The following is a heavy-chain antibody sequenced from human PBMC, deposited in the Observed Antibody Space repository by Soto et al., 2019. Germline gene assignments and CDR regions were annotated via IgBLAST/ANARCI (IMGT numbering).Heavy chain of an antibody. J-gene: IGHJ5*02. CDR2: MNVYNGHT. CDR3: ARALSRGWFDH. D-gene: IGHD1-26*01. Sequence: QVQLVQSGAEVKKPGASVKVSCKASGYIFNNYAISWVRQAPGQGLEWMGWMNVYNGHTKYAQKVQGRRTMTTDTSTSTAYMELRNLRSDDTAVYYCARALSRGWFDHWGQGTLVTVSS. V-gene: IGHV1-18*01. CDR1: GYIFNNYA.